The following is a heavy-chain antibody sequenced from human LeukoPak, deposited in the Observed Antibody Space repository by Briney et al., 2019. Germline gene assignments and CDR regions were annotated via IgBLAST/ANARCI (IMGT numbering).Heavy chain of an antibody. CDR2: IYYSGST. CDR1: GGSISSTSYY. D-gene: IGHD3-22*01. Sequence: SETLSLTCAVSGGSISSTSYYWAWIRQPPGKGLEWMGTIYYSGSTYHNPSLKSRVTLSVDTSRNQFSLRLNSVDAADTAVYYCAKAGVRYFDSSGLYAFDFWGQGTTVTVSS. J-gene: IGHJ3*01. CDR3: AKAGVRYFDSSGLYAFDF. V-gene: IGHV4-39*01.